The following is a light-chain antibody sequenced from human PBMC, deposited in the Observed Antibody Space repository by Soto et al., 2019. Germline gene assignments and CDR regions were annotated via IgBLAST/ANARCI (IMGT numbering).Light chain of an antibody. CDR1: SSDVGSYNL. CDR2: EGS. V-gene: IGLV2-23*01. Sequence: QSALTQPASVSGSPGQSITISCTGTSSDVGSYNLVSWYQQHPGKAPKLMIYEGSKRPSGVSNRFSDSKSVNTASLTISGLQADDEADYYCCSYAGSSTHVVFGGGTKLTVL. J-gene: IGLJ2*01. CDR3: CSYAGSSTHVV.